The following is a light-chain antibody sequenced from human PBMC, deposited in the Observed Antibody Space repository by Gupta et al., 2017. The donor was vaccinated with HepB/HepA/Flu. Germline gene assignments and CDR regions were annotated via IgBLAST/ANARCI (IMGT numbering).Light chain of an antibody. CDR2: GAS. CDR1: QSVSRN. V-gene: IGKV3-15*01. CDR3: QHDNNWSVT. Sequence: EIVITQSPSTLSVSPGEISTVSSRARQSVSRNLAWYQQKPGQSPRLLIYGASTRATGVPARFSGSGSGTELTLTISSLQSEDFAVYYCQHDNNWSVTFGQGTRLEIK. J-gene: IGKJ5*01.